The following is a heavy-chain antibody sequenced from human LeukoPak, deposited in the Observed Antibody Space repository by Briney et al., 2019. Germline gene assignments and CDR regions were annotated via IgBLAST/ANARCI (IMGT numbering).Heavy chain of an antibody. V-gene: IGHV4-59*08. CDR1: GGSISSYY. CDR2: IYYSGTT. D-gene: IGHD2-8*02. Sequence: SETLSLTCTVSGGSISSYYWSWIRQPPGKALEWIGYIYYSGTTNYNPSLKSGVTMSVDTSKNQFSLKLNSTTAADTAVYYCARHGTVAGPFQHWGQGTLVAVSS. J-gene: IGHJ1*01. CDR3: ARHGTVAGPFQH.